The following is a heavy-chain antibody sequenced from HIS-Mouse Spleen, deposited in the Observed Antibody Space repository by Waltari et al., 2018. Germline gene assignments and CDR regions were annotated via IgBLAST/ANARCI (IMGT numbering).Heavy chain of an antibody. V-gene: IGHV3-30*18. CDR1: GFTFSSYG. CDR2: ISEDGSNK. Sequence: QVQLVESGGGVVQPGRSLRLSCAASGFTFSSYGMHWVRQAPGKGVGWVAVISEDGSNKYYADSVKGRFTISRDNSKNTLYLQMNSLRAEDTAVYYCAKASSGWLDYWGQGTLVTVSS. D-gene: IGHD6-19*01. CDR3: AKASSGWLDY. J-gene: IGHJ4*02.